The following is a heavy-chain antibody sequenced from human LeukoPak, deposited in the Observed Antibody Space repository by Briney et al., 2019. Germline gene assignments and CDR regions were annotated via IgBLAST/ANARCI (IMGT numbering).Heavy chain of an antibody. Sequence: GGSLRLSCAASGFTVSSNYMSWVRQAPGKGLEWVSVIYSGGSTYYADSVKGRFTISRDNSKNTLYLQMNSLRAEDTAVYYCARAIAAAGKGYNWFDPWGQGTLVTVSS. CDR3: ARAIAAAGKGYNWFDP. CDR2: IYSGGST. V-gene: IGHV3-53*01. CDR1: GFTVSSNY. D-gene: IGHD6-13*01. J-gene: IGHJ5*02.